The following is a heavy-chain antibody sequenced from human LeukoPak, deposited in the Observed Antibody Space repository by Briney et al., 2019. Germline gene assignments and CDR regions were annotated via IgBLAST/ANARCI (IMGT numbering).Heavy chain of an antibody. CDR3: ARAHDYGDYRLDP. D-gene: IGHD4-17*01. Sequence: SQTLSLTCAVSGDSITSGGYSWSWIRQPPGKGLEWIGYIYPSGSTSYSPSLKSRVTISMDRSKNHFSLKLNSVAAADTAVYYCARAHDYGDYRLDPWGQGTLVIVSS. J-gene: IGHJ5*02. CDR1: GDSITSGGYS. CDR2: IYPSGST. V-gene: IGHV4-30-2*01.